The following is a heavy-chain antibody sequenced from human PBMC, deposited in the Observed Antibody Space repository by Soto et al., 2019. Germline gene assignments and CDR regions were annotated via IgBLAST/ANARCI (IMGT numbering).Heavy chain of an antibody. CDR3: AKMTSGSYGPNYGMDV. CDR1: GFTCSDYA. V-gene: IGHV3-23*01. J-gene: IGHJ6*02. Sequence: PVGSLRLSCAAAGFTCSDYAMSWVRQATGKGLEWISALPERGSSPYYADSVKGRFTISRDNSKNTLYLQMNSLRAEDTAVYYCAKMTSGSYGPNYGMDVWGQGTTVTVSS. D-gene: IGHD5-18*01. CDR2: LPERGSSP.